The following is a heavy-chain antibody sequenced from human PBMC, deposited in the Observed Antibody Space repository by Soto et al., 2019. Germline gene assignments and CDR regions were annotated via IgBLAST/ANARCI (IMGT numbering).Heavy chain of an antibody. CDR2: IKGDGSAK. V-gene: IGHV3-7*05. D-gene: IGHD6-25*01. J-gene: IGHJ3*02. CDR1: GFTFGNYW. Sequence: EVQLVESGGGLVQPGGSLRLSCAASGFTFGNYWMTWVRQAPGKGLEWVANIKGDGSAKSYLDSVRVRFTVSRDNAEKSLFLQMNILRAEDTALYYCARDVSPGSSGYYFDAFDIWGQGTMVTVS. CDR3: ARDVSPGSSGYYFDAFDI.